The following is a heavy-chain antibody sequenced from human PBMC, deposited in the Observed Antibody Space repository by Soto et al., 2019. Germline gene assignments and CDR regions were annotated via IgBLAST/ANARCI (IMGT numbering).Heavy chain of an antibody. CDR1: EFTFSNYG. CDR3: TKHGLPHHNWFDL. CDR2: ISYDGSNK. J-gene: IGHJ5*02. Sequence: QVHLVESGGGVVQPGRSLRLSCAASEFTFSNYGIHWVRQAPGKGLEWVAVISYDGSNKYYADSVKGRFTISRDNSKNTVYLEMSSLGAEDAALYYCTKHGLPHHNWFDLWGQGTLVTVSS. V-gene: IGHV3-30*18. D-gene: IGHD2-15*01.